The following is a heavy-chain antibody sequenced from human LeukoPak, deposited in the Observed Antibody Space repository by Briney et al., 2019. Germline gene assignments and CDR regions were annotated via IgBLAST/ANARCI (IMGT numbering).Heavy chain of an antibody. Sequence: SQTLSLTCAISGDSVSSNSAGWNWIRQSPSRGLEWLGRTYYRSTWYNDYAVSVKSRITINTDTSKNQFSLQLNSVTPEDTAVYYCASYLTGGRWYFDLWGRGTLVTVSS. CDR3: ASYLTGGRWYFDL. D-gene: IGHD3-16*01. J-gene: IGHJ2*01. CDR1: GDSVSSNSAG. V-gene: IGHV6-1*01. CDR2: TYYRSTWYN.